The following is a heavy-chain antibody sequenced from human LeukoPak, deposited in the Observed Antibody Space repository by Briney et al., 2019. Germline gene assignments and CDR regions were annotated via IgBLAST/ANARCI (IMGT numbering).Heavy chain of an antibody. J-gene: IGHJ4*02. CDR3: ARTYSSSWYY. Sequence: SETLSLTCTVFGGSISSSGYYWGWIRQPPGKGLEWIGCIYYSGSTYHNPSLRSRVTMSVDTSKNQFSLKLNSVTAADTAVYYCARTYSSSWYYWGQGTLVTVSS. V-gene: IGHV4-39*01. CDR1: GGSISSSGYY. D-gene: IGHD6-13*01. CDR2: IYYSGST.